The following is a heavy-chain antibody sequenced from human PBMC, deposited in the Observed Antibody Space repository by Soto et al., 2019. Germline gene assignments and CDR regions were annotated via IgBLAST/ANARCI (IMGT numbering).Heavy chain of an antibody. V-gene: IGHV1-3*01. Sequence: QVQLVQSGAEVKKPGASVKVSCKASGYTFTSYAMHWVRQAPGQSLEWMGWINAGNGNTKYSQKFHGRVTITRDTYASTDYMELSSLRSEDTAAYHCARPGYGSSWYGYWFDPWGQGTLVTVSS. CDR1: GYTFTSYA. CDR2: INAGNGNT. CDR3: ARPGYGSSWYGYWFDP. J-gene: IGHJ5*02. D-gene: IGHD6-13*01.